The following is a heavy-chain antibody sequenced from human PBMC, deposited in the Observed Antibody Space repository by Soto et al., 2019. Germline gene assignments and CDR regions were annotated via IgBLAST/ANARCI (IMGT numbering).Heavy chain of an antibody. J-gene: IGHJ4*02. Sequence: ASVKVSCKASGYSFTSYAMQWVRQAPGQRLEWMGWINAGNGNTKYSQKFQGRVTITRDTSASTAYMELSSLRSDDTAVYYCARDRLGSYLFDFWGKGTLVTVSS. D-gene: IGHD3-10*01. CDR3: ARDRLGSYLFDF. CDR1: GYSFTSYA. V-gene: IGHV1-3*01. CDR2: INAGNGNT.